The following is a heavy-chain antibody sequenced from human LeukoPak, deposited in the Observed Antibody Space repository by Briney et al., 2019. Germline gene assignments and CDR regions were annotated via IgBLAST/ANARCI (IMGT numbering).Heavy chain of an antibody. J-gene: IGHJ6*03. CDR2: IYSGSST. CDR3: ARVPYGNYHYYYMDV. Sequence: GGSLRLSCAASGFTVGTNYMSWVRQAPGRGLEWVSLIYSGSSTYYANSVKGRFTISRDNSKNTVYLQMNSLRAEDTAVYYCARVPYGNYHYYYMDVWGKGTTVTVSS. D-gene: IGHD3-10*01. CDR1: GFTVGTNY. V-gene: IGHV3-53*01.